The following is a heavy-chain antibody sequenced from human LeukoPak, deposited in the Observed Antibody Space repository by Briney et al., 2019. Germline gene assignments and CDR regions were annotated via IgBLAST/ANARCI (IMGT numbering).Heavy chain of an antibody. CDR1: GGTFSSYA. CDR3: ARTSGYSSGEVDY. V-gene: IGHV1-69*13. CDR2: IIPIFGTA. Sequence: ASVKVSCKASGGTFSSYAISWVRQAPGQGLEWMGGIIPIFGTANYAQKFQGRVTITADESTSTAYMELSSLRSDDTAVYYCARTSGYSSGEVDYWGQGTLVTVSS. D-gene: IGHD6-19*01. J-gene: IGHJ4*02.